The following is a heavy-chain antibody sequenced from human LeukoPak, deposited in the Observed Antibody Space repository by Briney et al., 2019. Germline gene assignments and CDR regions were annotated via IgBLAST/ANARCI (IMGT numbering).Heavy chain of an antibody. V-gene: IGHV4-34*01. J-gene: IGHJ4*02. CDR1: GGSFSGYY. D-gene: IGHD3-3*01. Sequence: SETLSLTCAVYGGSFSGYYWSWIRQPPGKGLEWIGEINHSGSTNYNPSLKSRVTISVGTSKNQFSLKLSSVTAADTAVYYCARGEELSKGYYDFWSGYYGNFDYWGQGTLVTVSS. CDR3: ARGEELSKGYYDFWSGYYGNFDY. CDR2: INHSGST.